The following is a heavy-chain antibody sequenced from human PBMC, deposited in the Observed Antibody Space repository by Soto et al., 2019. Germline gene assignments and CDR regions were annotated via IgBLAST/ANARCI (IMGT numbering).Heavy chain of an antibody. CDR2: INAGNGNT. CDR1: GYTFTSYA. V-gene: IGHV1-3*01. Sequence: ASVKVSCKASGYTFTSYAMHWVRQAPGQRLEWMGWINAGNGNTKYSQKFQGRVTITRDTSASTAYMELSSLRSDDTAVYYCARDPQNYDFWSGYYYGMDVWGQGTTVTVSS. D-gene: IGHD3-3*01. J-gene: IGHJ6*02. CDR3: ARDPQNYDFWSGYYYGMDV.